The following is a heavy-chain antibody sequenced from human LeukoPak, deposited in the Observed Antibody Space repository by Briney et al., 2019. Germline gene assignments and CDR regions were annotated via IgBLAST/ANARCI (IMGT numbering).Heavy chain of an antibody. V-gene: IGHV3-30*01. CDR1: GFIFSSYA. D-gene: IGHD6-6*01. CDR2: ISYVGSNK. Sequence: GGPLRLSCAASGFIFSSYAMLWVRQAPGKGLEWVAVISYVGSNKYYADSVKGRFSISIDNSKNTLYLQMNSLRAEDTAVYYCAREGLAARNFDYWGQGTLVTVSS. CDR3: AREGLAARNFDY. J-gene: IGHJ4*02.